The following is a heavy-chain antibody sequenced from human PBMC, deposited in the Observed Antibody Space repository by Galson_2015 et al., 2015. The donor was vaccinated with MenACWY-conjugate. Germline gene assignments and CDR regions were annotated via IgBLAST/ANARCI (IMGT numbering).Heavy chain of an antibody. CDR1: GFTFSSYG. Sequence: SLRLSCAASGFTFSSYGMHWVRQAPGKGLEWETFIRYDGTYKYYADSVKGRFTISRDNSKNTLYLQMDSLRDEDTAVYYCAQGGNSFAFDIWAQGTKVTVSS. V-gene: IGHV3-30*02. J-gene: IGHJ3*02. D-gene: IGHD6-13*01. CDR3: AQGGNSFAFDI. CDR2: IRYDGTYK.